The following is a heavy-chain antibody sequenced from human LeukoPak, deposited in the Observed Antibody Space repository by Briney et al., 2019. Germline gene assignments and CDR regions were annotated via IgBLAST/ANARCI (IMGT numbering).Heavy chain of an antibody. V-gene: IGHV4-59*13. CDR2: IYYSGST. D-gene: IGHD6-13*01. CDR1: GGSISSYY. CDR3: ARDSVSWASSSPTGFDC. J-gene: IGHJ4*02. Sequence: SETLSLTCTVSGGSISSYYWSWIRQPPGKGLEWIGYIYYSGSTNYNPSLKSRVTISVDTSKNQFSLKLSSVTAADTAVYYCARDSVSWASSSPTGFDCWGQGTLVTVSS.